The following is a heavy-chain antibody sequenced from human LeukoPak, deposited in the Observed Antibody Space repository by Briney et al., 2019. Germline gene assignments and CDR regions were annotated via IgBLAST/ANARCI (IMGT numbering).Heavy chain of an antibody. J-gene: IGHJ4*02. CDR2: IGTTGGT. V-gene: IGHV3-13*04. CDR3: ARAGYSSGWFIFDY. CDR1: GFTFSNHD. D-gene: IGHD6-19*01. Sequence: GGSLRLSCAASGFTFSNHDTHWVRQAAGKGLEWVSAIGTTGGTYYSGSVRGRFTISRDNAKNSLYLQMNSLRAGDTAVYYCARAGYSSGWFIFDYWGQGTLVTVSS.